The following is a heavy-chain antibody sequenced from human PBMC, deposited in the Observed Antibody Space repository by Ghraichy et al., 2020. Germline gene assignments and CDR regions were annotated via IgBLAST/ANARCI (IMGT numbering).Heavy chain of an antibody. CDR2: ISDSGRDT. CDR3: ARILTGTKAMDV. Sequence: LTCAASGFTFSSYAMRWVRQAPGKGPEWVSSISDSGRDTFYAASVKGRFTISRDNSKGTLFLQMNSLRAEDTAEYYCARILTGTKAMDVWGQGTTVTVSS. D-gene: IGHD1-7*01. J-gene: IGHJ6*02. CDR1: GFTFSSYA. V-gene: IGHV3-23*01.